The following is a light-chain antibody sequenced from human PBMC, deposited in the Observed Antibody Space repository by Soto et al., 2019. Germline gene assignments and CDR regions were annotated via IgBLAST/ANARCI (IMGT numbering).Light chain of an antibody. CDR3: QQYGSSPRT. V-gene: IGKV3-20*01. CDR2: GSS. Sequence: EIVLTHSPAILSVSPGERATLSCSASQSVSSSYLAWYQQKPGQAPRLLIYGSSSSATGITDSFSGNGSGTAFTLPISRLEHEDFAVYYCQQYGSSPRTFGQGTKVDIK. CDR1: QSVSSSY. J-gene: IGKJ1*01.